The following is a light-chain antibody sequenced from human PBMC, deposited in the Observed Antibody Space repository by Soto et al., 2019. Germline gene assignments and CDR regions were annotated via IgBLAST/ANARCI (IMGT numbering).Light chain of an antibody. J-gene: IGLJ1*01. CDR3: SSYTASSTLL. V-gene: IGLV2-14*03. CDR2: EVS. CDR1: SSDVGGYNY. Sequence: LTQPACVSGSPGQSITISCTGTSSDVGGYNYVSWSQQHPGKAPKLLISEVSNRPSGVSNRFSGSKSGNTASLTISGLQADDEADYYCSSYTASSTLLFGTGTKVTVL.